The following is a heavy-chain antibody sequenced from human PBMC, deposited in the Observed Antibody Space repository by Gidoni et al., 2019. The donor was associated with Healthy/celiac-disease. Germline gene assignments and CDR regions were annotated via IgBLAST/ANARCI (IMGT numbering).Heavy chain of an antibody. J-gene: IGHJ4*02. CDR2: IKSKTDGGTT. CDR1: GFTFSNAW. V-gene: IGHV3-15*01. D-gene: IGHD3-10*01. Sequence: EVQLVESGGGLVKPGGSLRLSCAASGFTFSNAWMSWVRQAPGKGLEWVGRIKSKTDGGTTDYAAPVKGRFTISRDDSKNTLYLQMNSLKTEDTAVYYCTTDKTVWFGELLFHQYWGQGTLVTVSS. CDR3: TTDKTVWFGELLFHQY.